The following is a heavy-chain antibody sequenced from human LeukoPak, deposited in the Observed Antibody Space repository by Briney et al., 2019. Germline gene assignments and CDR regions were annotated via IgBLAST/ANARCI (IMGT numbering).Heavy chain of an antibody. D-gene: IGHD3-10*01. CDR3: ARHRTHYYGSGMNYFDY. CDR2: IYPGDSDT. Sequence: GESLKISCKGSGYSFTSYWIGWVRQMPGKGLEWMGIIYPGDSDTRYSPSFQGQVTISADKSISTAYLQWSSLKASDTAMYYCARHRTHYYGSGMNYFDYWGQGTLVTVSS. V-gene: IGHV5-51*01. J-gene: IGHJ4*02. CDR1: GYSFTSYW.